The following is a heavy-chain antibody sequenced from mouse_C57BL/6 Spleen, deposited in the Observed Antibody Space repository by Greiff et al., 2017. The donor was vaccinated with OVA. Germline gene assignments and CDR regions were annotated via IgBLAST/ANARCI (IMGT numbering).Heavy chain of an antibody. V-gene: IGHV1-81*01. Sequence: QVQLKESGAELARPGASVKLSCKASGYTFTSYGISWVKQRTGQGLEWIGEIYPRSGNTYYNEKFKGKATLTADKSSSTAYMELRSLTSEDSAVYFCAREGTGWFAYWGQGTLVTVSA. CDR3: AREGTGWFAY. D-gene: IGHD3-3*01. CDR2: IYPRSGNT. J-gene: IGHJ3*01. CDR1: GYTFTSYG.